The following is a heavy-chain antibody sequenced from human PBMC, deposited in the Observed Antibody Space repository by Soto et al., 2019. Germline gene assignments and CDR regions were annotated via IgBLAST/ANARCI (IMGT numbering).Heavy chain of an antibody. CDR3: AKHRIAAAYYGMDV. D-gene: IGHD6-13*01. V-gene: IGHV3-23*01. Sequence: EVQLLESGGGLVHPGGSLRLSCAASGFTFSSYAMSWVRQAPGKGLEWVSAISGSGGSTYYADSVKGRFTISRDNAKNTLYLQLNSLRAEDTDVYYCAKHRIAAAYYGMDVWGQGTTVTVSS. J-gene: IGHJ6*02. CDR2: ISGSGGST. CDR1: GFTFSSYA.